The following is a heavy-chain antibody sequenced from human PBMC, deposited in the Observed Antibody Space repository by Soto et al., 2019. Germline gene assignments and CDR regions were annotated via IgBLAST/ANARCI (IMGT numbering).Heavy chain of an antibody. CDR1: GYSISSSNW. CDR2: IYYSGTT. J-gene: IGHJ4*02. Sequence: QVQLQESGPGLVKPSDSLSLTCAVSGYSISSSNWWGWIRQPPGKGLEWIGYIYYSGTTYYNPSLRSRVTMSVDTSKNQFSLKLTSVTAVDTAVYYCARREIQGPIDYWGQGTLVTVSS. CDR3: ARREIQGPIDY. V-gene: IGHV4-28*01. D-gene: IGHD1-26*01.